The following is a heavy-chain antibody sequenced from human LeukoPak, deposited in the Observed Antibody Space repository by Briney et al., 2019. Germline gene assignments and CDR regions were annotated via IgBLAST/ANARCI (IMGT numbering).Heavy chain of an antibody. J-gene: IGHJ4*02. D-gene: IGHD3-10*01. CDR3: TKGGVGSGSYYRCDN. CDR2: ISSDGSNK. Sequence: GGSLRLSCAASGFTVSSNYMSWVRQAPGKGLEWMALISSDGSNKYYADSVEGRFTISRDNSRNTLYLEVNNLRAEDTALYYCTKGGVGSGSYYRCDNWGQGTLVTVSS. V-gene: IGHV3-30*18. CDR1: GFTVSSNY.